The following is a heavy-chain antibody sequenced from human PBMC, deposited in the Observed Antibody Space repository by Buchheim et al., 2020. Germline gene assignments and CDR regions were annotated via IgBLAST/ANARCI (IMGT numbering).Heavy chain of an antibody. CDR2: ISYDGSNK. D-gene: IGHD2-21*02. J-gene: IGHJ4*02. V-gene: IGHV3-30-3*01. CDR3: ARVQVTYCGGDCYPDF. Sequence: QVQLVESGGGVVQPGRSLRLSCAVSGFTFSSYAMHWVRQAPGKGLEWVAVISYDGSNKYYADSVKGRFTISRDNSKNTLYLQMNSLRAEDTAVYYCARVQVTYCGGDCYPDFWGQGTL. CDR1: GFTFSSYA.